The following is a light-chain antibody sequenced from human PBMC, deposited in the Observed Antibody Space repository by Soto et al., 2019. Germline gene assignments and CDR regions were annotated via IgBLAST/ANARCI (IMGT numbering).Light chain of an antibody. V-gene: IGLV2-14*01. CDR3: SSYTSSITYV. CDR1: SSDVGGYIY. J-gene: IGLJ1*01. Sequence: QSALTQPASVSGSPGQSITISCTGTSSDVGGYIYVSWYQQHPGKAPKLMIYEVTNRPSGVSNRFSGSKSGNTASLTISGLQADDEADYYCSSYTSSITYVFGTGTKLTVL. CDR2: EVT.